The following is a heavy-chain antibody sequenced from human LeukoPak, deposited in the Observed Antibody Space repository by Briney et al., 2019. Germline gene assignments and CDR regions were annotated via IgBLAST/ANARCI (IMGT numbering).Heavy chain of an antibody. D-gene: IGHD3-22*01. Sequence: ASVKVSCKVSGYTLTELSMHWVRQAPGKGLEWMGGFDPEDGETIYAQKFQGRVTMTEDTSTDTPYMELSSLRSEDTAVYYCARSESYGWLSPFDYWGQGTLVTVSS. J-gene: IGHJ4*02. V-gene: IGHV1-24*01. CDR1: GYTLTELS. CDR2: FDPEDGET. CDR3: ARSESYGWLSPFDY.